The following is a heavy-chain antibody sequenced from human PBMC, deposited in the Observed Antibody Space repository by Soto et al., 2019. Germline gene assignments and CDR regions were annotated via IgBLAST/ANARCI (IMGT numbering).Heavy chain of an antibody. D-gene: IGHD1-20*01. Sequence: GASVKVSCKASGGTFSSYAISWVRQAPGQGLEWMGGIIPIFGTANYAQKFQGRVTITADESTSTAYMELSSLRSEDTAVYYCAKDLTEYNWNGPGYWGQGTLVTVSS. CDR3: AKDLTEYNWNGPGY. CDR1: GGTFSSYA. J-gene: IGHJ4*02. V-gene: IGHV1-69*13. CDR2: IIPIFGTA.